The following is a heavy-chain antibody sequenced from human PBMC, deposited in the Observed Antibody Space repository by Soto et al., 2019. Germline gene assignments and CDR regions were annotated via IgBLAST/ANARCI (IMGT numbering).Heavy chain of an antibody. CDR2: SYSESTR. CDR1: GFTVRGNY. J-gene: IGHJ6*02. Sequence: GGSLRLSCAASGFTVRGNYMSWVRQAPGKGLEWVSVSYSESTRYYADSVKGRFTISRDNSQNTLYLQMNSLRDEDTAVYYCARDRAVRGVTQYRGYYGYGMDVWGQGTTVTVSS. CDR3: ARDRAVRGVTQYRGYYGYGMDV. V-gene: IGHV3-53*01. D-gene: IGHD3-10*01.